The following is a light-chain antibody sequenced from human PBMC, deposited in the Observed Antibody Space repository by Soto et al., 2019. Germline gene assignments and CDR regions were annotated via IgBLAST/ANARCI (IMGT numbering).Light chain of an antibody. J-gene: IGKJ4*01. V-gene: IGKV3-15*01. CDR3: QPYDNWPLT. CDR2: DTS. Sequence: VFTQSPSTLSVSPGERATLSCRAGQGIGDTLAWYQHKPGQAPRLLIYDTSTRATGVPARFSGSRAGAEFTLTINSLQSEDFAVYYCQPYDNWPLTFGGGTKVDIK. CDR1: QGIGDT.